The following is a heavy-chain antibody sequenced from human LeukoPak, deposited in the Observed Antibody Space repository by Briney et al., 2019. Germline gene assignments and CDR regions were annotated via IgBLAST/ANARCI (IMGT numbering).Heavy chain of an antibody. CDR3: ASKGYSSSWHLTRDWYFDL. CDR2: IKQDGSEK. D-gene: IGHD6-13*01. J-gene: IGHJ2*01. V-gene: IGHV3-7*01. CDR1: GFTFSSYW. Sequence: GGSLRLSCAASGFTFSSYWMSWVRQAPGKGLEWVANIKQDGSEKYYVDSVKGRFTISRDNAKNSLYLQMNSLRAEDTAVYYCASKGYSSSWHLTRDWYFDLWGRGTLVTVSS.